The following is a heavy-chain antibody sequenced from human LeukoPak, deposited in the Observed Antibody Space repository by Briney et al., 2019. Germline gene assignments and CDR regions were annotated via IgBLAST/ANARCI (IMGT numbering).Heavy chain of an antibody. CDR3: AGANLDYYGMDV. D-gene: IGHD4/OR15-4a*01. J-gene: IGHJ6*02. CDR1: GFTFSGSA. Sequence: GGSLRLSCAASGFTFSGSAMHWVRQAPGKGLEWVGRIRSEANSYATAYGESVKGRFTFSRDDSKNTAYPQMDSLQTEDTAVYYCAGANLDYYGMDVWGQGTTVTVSS. V-gene: IGHV3-73*01. CDR2: IRSEANSYAT.